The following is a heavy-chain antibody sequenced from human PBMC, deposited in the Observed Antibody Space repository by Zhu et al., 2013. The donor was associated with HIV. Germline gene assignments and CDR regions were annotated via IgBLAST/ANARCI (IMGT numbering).Heavy chain of an antibody. V-gene: IGHV1-2*02. CDR3: ARGSSSSASLDY. CDR2: INTNSGAT. CDR1: GYTFTDYY. Sequence: QVQLVQSGAEVRKPGASVKVSCKASGYTFTDYYIHWVRQAPGQGLEWMGWINTNSGATNYAQTFQGRFTMTRDASVTTAYMEVRRLTSDDMAVYYCARGSSSSASLDYVGQGTLLTVSS. J-gene: IGHJ4*02. D-gene: IGHD2-2*01.